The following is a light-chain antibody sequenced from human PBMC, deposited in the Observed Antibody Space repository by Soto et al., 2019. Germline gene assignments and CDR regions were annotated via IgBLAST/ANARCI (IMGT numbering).Light chain of an antibody. CDR3: CSSAGDTLVL. J-gene: IGLJ2*01. CDR2: EDT. V-gene: IGLV2-23*01. CDR1: SSDVGGYNT. Sequence: QSALTQPASVSGSPGQSITISCTGTSSDVGGYNTVSWYQQHPGKAPKLMIFEDTERPSGVSNRFSASKSGNTASLSISGLQAEDEADYYCCSSAGDTLVLFGGGIKLTVL.